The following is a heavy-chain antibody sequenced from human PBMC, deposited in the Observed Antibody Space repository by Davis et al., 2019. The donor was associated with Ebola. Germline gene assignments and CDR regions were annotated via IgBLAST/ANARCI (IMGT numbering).Heavy chain of an antibody. V-gene: IGHV3-48*02. J-gene: IGHJ2*01. Sequence: PGGSLRLSCGASGFTFSRHSMNGVRQAPGKGLEWMAFISSGGHDTYYADSVRGRFTISRDNAKNLLYLQLNSLRDEDTALYYCAKDAEDGSGNWFFDFRGRGALVTVSS. CDR2: ISSGGHDT. D-gene: IGHD5-24*01. CDR1: GFTFSRHS. CDR3: AKDAEDGSGNWFFDF.